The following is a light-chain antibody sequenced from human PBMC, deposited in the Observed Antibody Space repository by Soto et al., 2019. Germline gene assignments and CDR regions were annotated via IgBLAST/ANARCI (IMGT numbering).Light chain of an antibody. CDR2: DVS. V-gene: IGLV2-14*01. Sequence: QSALTQPASVSGSPGQSITISCTGTSSDVGGYNYVSWYQQHPGKAPKLLIYDVSNRPSGASYRFSGSKSGNTASLTISGLQAEDEADYYCSSYTGSTTLHYVFGTGTKLTVL. CDR3: SSYTGSTTLHYV. CDR1: SSDVGGYNY. J-gene: IGLJ1*01.